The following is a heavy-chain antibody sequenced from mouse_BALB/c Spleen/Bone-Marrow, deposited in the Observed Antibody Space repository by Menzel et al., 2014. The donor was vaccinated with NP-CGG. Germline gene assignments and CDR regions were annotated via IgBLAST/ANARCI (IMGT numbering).Heavy chain of an antibody. D-gene: IGHD1-1*01. V-gene: IGHV3-2*02. CDR1: GYSITSDYA. J-gene: IGHJ1*01. CDR2: ISYSGST. CDR3: ARTTVASRYFDV. Sequence: EVQLQQSGPGLVKPSQSLSLTCTVTGYSITSDYAWNWIRQFPENKLEWMGYISYSGSTSYNPSLKSRISITRDTSKNQFFLQLNSVTTEDTATYYCARTTVASRYFDVWGAGTTVTVSS.